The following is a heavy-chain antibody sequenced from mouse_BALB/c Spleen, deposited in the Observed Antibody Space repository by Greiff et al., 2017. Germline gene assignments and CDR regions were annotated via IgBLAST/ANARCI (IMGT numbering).Heavy chain of an antibody. V-gene: IGHV1-9*01. J-gene: IGHJ3*01. CDR3: ARGGENYRYDCAY. CDR1: GYTFSSYW. Sequence: QVQLQQSGAELMKPGASVKISCKATGYTFSSYWIEWVKQRPGHGLEWIGEILPGSGSTNYNEKFKGKATFTADTSSNTAYMQLSSLTSEDSAVYYCARGGENYRYDCAYWGQGTLVTVSA. CDR2: ILPGSGST. D-gene: IGHD2-14*01.